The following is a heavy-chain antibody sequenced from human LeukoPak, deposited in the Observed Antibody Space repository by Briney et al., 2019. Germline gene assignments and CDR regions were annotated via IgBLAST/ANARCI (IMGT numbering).Heavy chain of an antibody. Sequence: PGGSLRLSCAASGVTFSSFAMHWVRQAPGKGLEWVAVISYHGRDKYYADSVKGRFTISRDNSKNTLYLQMNSLGAEDTAVYYCAAQPCSVGRCYLDYWGQGTLVTVCS. CDR3: AAQPCSVGRCYLDY. CDR2: ISYHGRDK. V-gene: IGHV3-30*04. J-gene: IGHJ4*02. CDR1: GVTFSSFA. D-gene: IGHD2-15*01.